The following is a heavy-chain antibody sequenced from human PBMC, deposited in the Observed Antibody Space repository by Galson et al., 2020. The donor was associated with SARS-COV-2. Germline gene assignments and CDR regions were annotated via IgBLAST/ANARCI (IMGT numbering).Heavy chain of an antibody. CDR2: IYYRGST. D-gene: IGHD6-6*01. J-gene: IGHJ4*02. Sequence: ASETLSLTCTVSGGSINTNYWSWVRQSPGKRLEWIGYIYYRGSTNYNPSLDSRASLSVDTSKNQFSLKLNSVTAADTAVYYCARESIHNYFDYWGQGILGTVSS. CDR1: GGSINTNY. CDR3: ARESIHNYFDY. V-gene: IGHV4-59*01.